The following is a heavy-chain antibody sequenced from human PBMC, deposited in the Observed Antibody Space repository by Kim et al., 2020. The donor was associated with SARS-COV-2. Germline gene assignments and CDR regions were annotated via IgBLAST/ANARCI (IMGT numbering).Heavy chain of an antibody. D-gene: IGHD3-10*01. CDR2: INTDTGNP. Sequence: ASVKVSCKASKYTFTTYAMNWVRQAPGQGLEWMGWINTDTGNPTYAQGFTGRFVFSLGTSVSTTYLQISSLKAEDTAIYYCALQDQSGSSYWGQGTLVTV. V-gene: IGHV7-4-1*02. CDR3: ALQDQSGSSY. CDR1: KYTFTTYA. J-gene: IGHJ4*02.